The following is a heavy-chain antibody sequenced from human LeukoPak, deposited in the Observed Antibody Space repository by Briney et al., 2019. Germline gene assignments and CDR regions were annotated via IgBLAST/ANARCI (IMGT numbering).Heavy chain of an antibody. J-gene: IGHJ6*02. CDR1: GFTFSDYY. Sequence: PGGSLRLSCAASGFTFSDYYMSWIRQAPGKGLEWVSYISSSGSTIYYADSVKGRFTISRDNAKNSLYLQMDSLRAEDTAVYYCARDYSGYDPYYGMDVWGQGTTVTVSS. CDR3: ARDYSGYDPYYGMDV. V-gene: IGHV3-11*01. D-gene: IGHD5-12*01. CDR2: ISSSGSTI.